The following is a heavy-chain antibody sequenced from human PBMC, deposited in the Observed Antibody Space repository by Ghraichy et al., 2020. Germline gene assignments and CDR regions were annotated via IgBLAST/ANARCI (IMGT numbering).Heavy chain of an antibody. V-gene: IGHV4-61*01. CDR3: ARDRPWGVVVPAAPYRSYYYYGMDV. CDR2: IYYSGST. D-gene: IGHD2-2*01. J-gene: IGHJ6*02. Sequence: SETLSLTCTVSGGSVSSGSYYWSWIRQPPGKGLEWIGYIYYSGSTNYNPSLKSRVTISVDTSKNQFSLKLSSVTAADTAVYYCARDRPWGVVVPAAPYRSYYYYGMDVWGQGTTVTVSS. CDR1: GGSVSSGSYY.